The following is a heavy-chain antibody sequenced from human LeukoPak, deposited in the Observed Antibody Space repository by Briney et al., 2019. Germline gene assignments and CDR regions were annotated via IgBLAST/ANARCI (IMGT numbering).Heavy chain of an antibody. V-gene: IGHV3-23*01. J-gene: IGHJ1*01. CDR3: AKDGVVVIATEYFQH. D-gene: IGHD2-21*01. CDR1: GFTFSSYA. CDR2: ISGSGGST. Sequence: GGSLRLSCAASGFTFSSYAMSWVRQAPGGGLEWVSAISGSGGSTYYADSVKGRFTISRDNSKNTLYLQMNSLRAEDTAVHYCAKDGVVVIATEYFQHWGQGTLVTVSS.